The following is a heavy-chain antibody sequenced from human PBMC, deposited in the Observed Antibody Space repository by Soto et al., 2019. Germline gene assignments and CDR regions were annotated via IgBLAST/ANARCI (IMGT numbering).Heavy chain of an antibody. J-gene: IGHJ4*02. CDR1: GGTFSSYA. Sequence: QVQLVQSGAEVKKPGSSVKVSCKASGGTFSSYAISWVRQAPGQGLEWMGGIIPIFGTANYAQKFQGRVTITADEPTSTAYMELSSLRSEDTAVYYCARGLNYYDSSMYYFDYWGQGTLVTVSS. CDR3: ARGLNYYDSSMYYFDY. V-gene: IGHV1-69*01. D-gene: IGHD3-22*01. CDR2: IIPIFGTA.